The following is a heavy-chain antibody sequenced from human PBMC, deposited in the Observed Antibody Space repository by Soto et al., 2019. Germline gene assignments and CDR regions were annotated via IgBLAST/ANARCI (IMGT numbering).Heavy chain of an antibody. CDR3: TRQSTEGYRKNNWFAT. J-gene: IGHJ5*02. V-gene: IGHV3-73*02. Sequence: EMQLVESGGGLVRPGESLQLSCAASGFTFSAFPIHWVRRASGKGLEWVGRIRSRVNGHMTAYGASVTGRFTISRDDSRNVAYLQMTGLKIEDTAVYYCTRQSTEGYRKNNWFATWGQGTLVTVSS. CDR1: GFTFSAFP. D-gene: IGHD4-4*01. CDR2: IRSRVNGHMT.